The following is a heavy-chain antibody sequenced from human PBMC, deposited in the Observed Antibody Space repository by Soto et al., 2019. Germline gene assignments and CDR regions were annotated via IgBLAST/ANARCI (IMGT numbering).Heavy chain of an antibody. CDR2: IKQDGSEK. D-gene: IGHD3-22*01. Sequence: GGSLRLSCAASGFTFSSYWMSWVRQAPGKGLEWVANIKQDGSEKYYVDSVKGRFTISRDNAKNSLYLQMNSLRAEDTAVYYGAREKKYYDSSDSFDSWGQGTLVTVSS. V-gene: IGHV3-7*01. CDR1: GFTFSSYW. CDR3: AREKKYYDSSDSFDS. J-gene: IGHJ4*02.